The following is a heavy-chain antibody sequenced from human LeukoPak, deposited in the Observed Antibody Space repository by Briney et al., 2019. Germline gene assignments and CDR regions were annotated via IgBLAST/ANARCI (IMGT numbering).Heavy chain of an antibody. Sequence: GGSLRLSCAASGFTFSSYAMHWVRQAPGKGLEWVAIIWLDGSNKYYANSAKGRFTISRDNSKNTLYLQMNSLRAEDTAVYYCARDGEVADSSSPAGGGPFDYWGQGTLVTVSS. CDR2: IWLDGSNK. CDR1: GFTFSSYA. V-gene: IGHV3-30*04. D-gene: IGHD6-6*01. J-gene: IGHJ4*02. CDR3: ARDGEVADSSSPAGGGPFDY.